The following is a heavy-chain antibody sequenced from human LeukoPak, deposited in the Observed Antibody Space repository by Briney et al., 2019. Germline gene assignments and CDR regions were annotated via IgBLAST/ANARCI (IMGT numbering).Heavy chain of an antibody. CDR2: IYYSGST. Sequence: PSETLSLTCTVSGGSISSGGYYWSWIRQPPGKGLEWIGYIYYSGSTNYNPSLKSRVTISVDTSKNQFSLKLSSVTAADTAVYYCARDSIGGSYDYWGQGTLVTVSS. D-gene: IGHD1-26*01. J-gene: IGHJ4*02. CDR1: GGSISSGGYY. V-gene: IGHV4-61*08. CDR3: ARDSIGGSYDY.